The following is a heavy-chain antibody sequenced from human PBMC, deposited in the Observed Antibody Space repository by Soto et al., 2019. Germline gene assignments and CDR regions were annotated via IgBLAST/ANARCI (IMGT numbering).Heavy chain of an antibody. D-gene: IGHD6-19*01. V-gene: IGHV3-23*01. J-gene: IGHJ4*02. CDR3: AKAYRSAWCFWDS. Sequence: LRLSCAASGFTFSSHVMSWVRQAPGKGLEWVSAISGRGVSTYYADSVKGRFTISRDNSKNTLYLQMNSLRAEDTALYYCAKAYRSAWCFWDSRGQATLITVSS. CDR2: ISGRGVST. CDR1: GFTFSSHV.